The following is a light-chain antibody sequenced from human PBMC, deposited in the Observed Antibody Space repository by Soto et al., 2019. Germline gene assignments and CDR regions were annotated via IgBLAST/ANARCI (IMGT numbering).Light chain of an antibody. J-gene: IGKJ3*01. CDR1: QSVSSN. Sequence: EIVMTQSPATLSVSPGERATLSCRASQSVSSNLAWYQQKPGQAPRLLIYGASTRATGIPARVSGSGSGTDFTLTISRPQSEDFSVYYSQQYNNWPAGTFGPGTKVDIK. CDR3: QQYNNWPAGT. CDR2: GAS. V-gene: IGKV3-15*01.